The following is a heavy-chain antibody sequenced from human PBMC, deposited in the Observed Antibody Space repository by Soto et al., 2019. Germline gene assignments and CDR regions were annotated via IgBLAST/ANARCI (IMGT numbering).Heavy chain of an antibody. D-gene: IGHD4-17*01. CDR3: ARDTATVVTPGY. J-gene: IGHJ4*02. Sequence: GASVKVSCKASGYTFISYGISWVRQAPGQGLEWMGWISAYDGNTNYAQRLQGRVTMTTDTSTSTAYMELRSLRSDDTAVYYCARDTATVVTPGYWGQGTLVTVSS. CDR2: ISAYDGNT. CDR1: GYTFISYG. V-gene: IGHV1-18*01.